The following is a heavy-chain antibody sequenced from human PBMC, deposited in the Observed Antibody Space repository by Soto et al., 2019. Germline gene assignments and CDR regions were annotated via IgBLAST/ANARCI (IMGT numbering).Heavy chain of an antibody. CDR3: AREEVAVAGNYFDY. V-gene: IGHV4-31*03. CDR2: IYYSGST. D-gene: IGHD6-19*01. Sequence: PLETLSLTCTVSGGSISSGGYYWSWIRQHPGKGLEWIGYIYYSGSTYYNPSLKSRVTISVDTSKNQFSLKLSSVTAADTAVYYCAREEVAVAGNYFDYWGQGTLVTVSS. CDR1: GGSISSGGYY. J-gene: IGHJ4*02.